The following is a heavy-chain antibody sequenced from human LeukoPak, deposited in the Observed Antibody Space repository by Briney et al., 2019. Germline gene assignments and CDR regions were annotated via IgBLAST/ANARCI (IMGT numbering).Heavy chain of an antibody. D-gene: IGHD6-6*01. CDR1: GYTFTGYY. V-gene: IGHV1-2*02. CDR3: AKGYSSSSSDY. Sequence: VASVKVSCKASGYTFTGYYMHWVRQAPGQGLEWMGWINPNSGGTKYAQKFQGRVTMTRDTSISTAYMELSRLRSDDTAVYYCAKGYSSSSSDYWGQGTLVTVSS. CDR2: INPNSGGT. J-gene: IGHJ4*02.